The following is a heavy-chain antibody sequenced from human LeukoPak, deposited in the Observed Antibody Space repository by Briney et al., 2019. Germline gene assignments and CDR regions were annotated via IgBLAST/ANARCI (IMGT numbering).Heavy chain of an antibody. CDR1: GGSISHYY. V-gene: IGHV4-59*01. Sequence: SETLSLTCTVSGGSISHYYWSWIRQPPGKGLEWIGYIYYSGTTNYNPSLKSRVTISVDTSKNQFSLKLNSVTAADTAVYYCVREDPRTKVPEGMDVWGQGTTVTVSS. J-gene: IGHJ6*02. CDR2: IYYSGTT. CDR3: VREDPRTKVPEGMDV. D-gene: IGHD4/OR15-4a*01.